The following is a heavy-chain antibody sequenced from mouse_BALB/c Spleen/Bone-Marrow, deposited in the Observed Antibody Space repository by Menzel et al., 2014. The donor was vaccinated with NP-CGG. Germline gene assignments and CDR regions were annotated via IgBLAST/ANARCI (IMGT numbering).Heavy chain of an antibody. J-gene: IGHJ4*01. V-gene: IGHV1-7*01. D-gene: IGHD4-1*01. CDR3: ARETGTYVMDY. Sequence: SGAELTKPGASVTMSCKTSGYTFTNYWIHWIKQRPGQGLEWIGYINPGTGYTDYNPNFKDKATLTADKSSITVYMQLSGLTSEDSSVYYCARETGTYVMDYWGQGTSVTVAS. CDR2: INPGTGYT. CDR1: GYTFTNYW.